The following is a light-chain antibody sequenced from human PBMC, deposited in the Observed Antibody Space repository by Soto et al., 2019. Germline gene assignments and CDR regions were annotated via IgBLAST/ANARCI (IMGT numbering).Light chain of an antibody. CDR2: WAS. Sequence: DIVMTQSPDSLAVSLGERATINCKSSQSVLYSSNNKNYLAWYQQKPGQPPKLLIYWASTRESGVPDRFSGSGSGTDFTLTISSLQAEDVAVYYCQHYDNLPPTFGQGTKVEIK. J-gene: IGKJ1*01. CDR3: QHYDNLPPT. CDR1: QSVLYSSNNKNY. V-gene: IGKV4-1*01.